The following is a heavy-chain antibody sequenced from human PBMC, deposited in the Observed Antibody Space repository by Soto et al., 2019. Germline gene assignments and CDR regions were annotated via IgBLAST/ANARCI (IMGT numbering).Heavy chain of an antibody. V-gene: IGHV1-69*13. CDR2: IIPIFGTA. D-gene: IGHD2-2*01. CDR3: AREKYQLPYYYYYGMDV. J-gene: IGHJ6*02. Sequence: ASVKVSCKASGGTFSSYAISWVRQAPGQGLEWMGGIIPIFGTANYAQKFQGRVTITADESTSTAYMELSSLRSEDTAVYYCAREKYQLPYYYYYGMDVWGQGTTVTVSS. CDR1: GGTFSSYA.